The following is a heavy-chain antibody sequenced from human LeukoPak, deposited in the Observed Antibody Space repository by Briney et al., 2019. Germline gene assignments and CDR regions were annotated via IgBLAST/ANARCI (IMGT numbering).Heavy chain of an antibody. J-gene: IGHJ4*02. V-gene: IGHV3-30-3*01. Sequence: GGSLRLSCAASGFTFSSYAMHWVRQAPGKGLEWVAVISYDGSNKYCADSVKGRFTISRDNSKNTLYLQMNSLRAEDTAVYYCAREYYYDSSGYPGGFDYWGQGTLVTVSS. CDR1: GFTFSSYA. CDR3: AREYYYDSSGYPGGFDY. CDR2: ISYDGSNK. D-gene: IGHD3-22*01.